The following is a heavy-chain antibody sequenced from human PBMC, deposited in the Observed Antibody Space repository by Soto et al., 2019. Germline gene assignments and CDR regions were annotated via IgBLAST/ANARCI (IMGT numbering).Heavy chain of an antibody. CDR3: TRGVSNYPDY. CDR1: GGSISSGGYY. CDR2: IYYSWST. Sequence: QVQLQESGPGLVKPSQTLSLTCTVSGGSISSGGYYWNWFRQHPGEGLGWIGYIYYSWSTYYNPSLKSRVTMPVDTSENQFSLRLSSVTAADPAVDYCTRGVSNYPDYWGQGTLVTVSS. D-gene: IGHD4-4*01. J-gene: IGHJ4*02. V-gene: IGHV4-31*03.